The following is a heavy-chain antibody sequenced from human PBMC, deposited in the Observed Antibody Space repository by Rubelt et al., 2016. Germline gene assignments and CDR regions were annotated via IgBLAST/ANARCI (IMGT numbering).Heavy chain of an antibody. CDR3: ARGHSPVFALPLRPAWFDP. J-gene: IGHJ5*02. D-gene: IGHD2-15*01. V-gene: IGHV4-34*01. Sequence: HVRLHQWGAGLLKPSETLFLSCAVYDESFTDFQWTWIRQSPVTGLEWIGDIDHNGSVNYNPYLKGRVSISMDAPKSQFFLNRTSVTEADTAVDYCARGHSPVFALPLRPAWFDPWGQGTRVTVSS. CDR1: DESFTDFQ. CDR2: IDHNGSV.